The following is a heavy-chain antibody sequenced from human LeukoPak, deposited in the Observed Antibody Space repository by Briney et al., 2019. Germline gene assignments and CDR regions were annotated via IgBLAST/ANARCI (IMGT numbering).Heavy chain of an antibody. CDR1: GFTFSSYA. CDR2: ISYDGSNK. D-gene: IGHD2-2*01. Sequence: GGSLRLSCAASGFTFSSYAMHWVRQAPGKGLEWVAVISYDGSNKYYADSVKGRFTISRDNSKNTLYLQMNSLRSEDTAVYYCARVGASYATYFFDYWGQGTLVTVSS. CDR3: ARVGASYATYFFDY. J-gene: IGHJ4*02. V-gene: IGHV3-30-3*01.